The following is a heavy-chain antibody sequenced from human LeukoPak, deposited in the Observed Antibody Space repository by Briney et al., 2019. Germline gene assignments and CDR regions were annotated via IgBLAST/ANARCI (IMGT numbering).Heavy chain of an antibody. CDR1: GYTFTSYA. D-gene: IGHD6-19*01. J-gene: IGHJ5*02. CDR2: INAGNGNT. V-gene: IGHV1-3*01. Sequence: ASVKVSCKASGYTFTSYAMHWVRQAPGQRLEWMGWINAGNGNTKYSQKFQGRVTITRDTSASTAYMELSSLRSEDTAVYYCAREIVAVAGTRNWFDPWGQGTLVTVSS. CDR3: AREIVAVAGTRNWFDP.